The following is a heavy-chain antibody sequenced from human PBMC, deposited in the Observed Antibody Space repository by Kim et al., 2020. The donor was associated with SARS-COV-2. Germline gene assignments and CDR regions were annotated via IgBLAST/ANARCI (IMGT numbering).Heavy chain of an antibody. CDR3: AKSTEIAAAGPPDY. V-gene: IGHV3-30*18. Sequence: GGSLRLSCAASGFTFSSYGMHWVRQAPGKGLEWVAVISYDGSNKYYADSVKGRFTISRDNSKNTLYLQMNSLRAEDTAVYYCAKSTEIAAAGPPDYWGRGTLVTVSS. D-gene: IGHD6-13*01. CDR2: ISYDGSNK. J-gene: IGHJ4*02. CDR1: GFTFSSYG.